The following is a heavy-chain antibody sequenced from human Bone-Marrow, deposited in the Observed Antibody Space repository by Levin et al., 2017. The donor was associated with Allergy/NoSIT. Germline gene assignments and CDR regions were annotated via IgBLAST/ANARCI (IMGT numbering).Heavy chain of an antibody. CDR2: IIPFFGTA. J-gene: IGHJ6*02. V-gene: IGHV1-69*01. CDR3: ARSREYDSSSYDYDYYYYGMDV. Sequence: KISCKASGGTFSTYIINWVRQAPGQGLQWMGGIIPFFGTANYAQTFQGRVTITADESTSTEEREVNRLRSEETAVYYCARSREYDSSSYDYDYYYYGMDVWGQGTTVTVSS. D-gene: IGHD3-22*01. CDR1: GGTFSTYI.